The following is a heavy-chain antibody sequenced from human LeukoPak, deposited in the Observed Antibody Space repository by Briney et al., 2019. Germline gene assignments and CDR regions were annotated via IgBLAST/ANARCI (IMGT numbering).Heavy chain of an antibody. CDR2: IIGSAVNT. Sequence: GGSLRLSCEASGFTFINAWMSWVRQAPGKGLEWVSTIIGSAVNTYYADSVKGRFTISRDDSKNTVYLQMNSLRAEDTAVYSCAKYTSGTSYRGLDQWGQGTLVTVSS. CDR1: GFTFINAW. D-gene: IGHD3-10*01. J-gene: IGHJ4*02. V-gene: IGHV3-23*01. CDR3: AKYTSGTSYRGLDQ.